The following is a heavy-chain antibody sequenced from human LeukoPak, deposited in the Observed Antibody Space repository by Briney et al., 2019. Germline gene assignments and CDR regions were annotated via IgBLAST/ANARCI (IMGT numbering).Heavy chain of an antibody. D-gene: IGHD2-2*01. CDR1: GFTFSSYS. CDR3: ARVSTSLYHFDY. V-gene: IGHV3-21*01. J-gene: IGHJ4*02. CDR2: ISSSSSYI. Sequence: PGGSLRLSCAASGFTFSSYSMNWVRQAPGKGLEWVSSISSSSSYIYYADSVKGRFTISRDNAKNSLYLQMNSLRAEDTAVYYCARVSTSLYHFDYWGQGTLVTVSS.